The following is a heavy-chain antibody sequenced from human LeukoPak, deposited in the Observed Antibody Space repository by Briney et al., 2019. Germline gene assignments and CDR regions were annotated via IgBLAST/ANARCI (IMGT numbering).Heavy chain of an antibody. Sequence: PSETLSLTCTVSGDSISSSKKYWGWVRQPPGKGLEWIGSIYYSGNTYYNPSLKSRVTISLDTSRNQFSLRLSSVTAADTADYYCAIAQGNGLIDFWGQGTLVTVSS. CDR1: GDSISSSKKY. CDR2: IYYSGNT. J-gene: IGHJ4*02. D-gene: IGHD3/OR15-3a*01. CDR3: AIAQGNGLIDF. V-gene: IGHV4-39*01.